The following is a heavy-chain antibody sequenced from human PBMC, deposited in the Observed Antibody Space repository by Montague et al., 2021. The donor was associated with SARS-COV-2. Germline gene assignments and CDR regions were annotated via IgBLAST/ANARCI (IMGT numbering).Heavy chain of an antibody. D-gene: IGHD4-11*01. CDR2: INHSGST. CDR1: GGSFSGYY. Sequence: SETLSLTCAVSGGSFSGYYWSWIRQPPGKGLEWIGVINHSGSTNYNPSLKSRVTISVDTSKNQFSLTLSSVTAADTAVYYCARGITVTNLFYYYYGMDVWGQGTTVTVSS. CDR3: ARGITVTNLFYYYYGMDV. J-gene: IGHJ6*02. V-gene: IGHV4-34*01.